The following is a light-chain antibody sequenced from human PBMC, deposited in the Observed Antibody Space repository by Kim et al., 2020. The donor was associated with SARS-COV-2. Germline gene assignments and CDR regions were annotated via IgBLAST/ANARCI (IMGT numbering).Light chain of an antibody. V-gene: IGLV2-14*01. CDR3: SSYTTTSTL. CDR2: DVS. Sequence: QSALTQPASVSGSPGQSITISCTGTSSDVAIYKYVSWYQQHPGKAPKLMIYDVSKRPSGVSNRFSGSKSGNTASLTISGLQAEDEADYYCSSYTTTSTLFGGGTHLTVL. CDR1: SSDVAIYKY. J-gene: IGLJ2*01.